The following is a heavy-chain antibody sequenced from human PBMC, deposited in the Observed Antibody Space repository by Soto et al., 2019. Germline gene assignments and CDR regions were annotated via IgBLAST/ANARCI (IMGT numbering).Heavy chain of an antibody. CDR3: ARGTSGYDYGLFDF. D-gene: IGHD5-12*01. V-gene: IGHV1-18*01. J-gene: IGHJ4*02. CDR2: ISADNDNT. CDR1: GYTFTKYG. Sequence: VQLVQSGGEVRKPGASVTVSCRASGYTFTKYGISWVRQAPGQGLEWMGWISADNDNTNYAQNRQGRGTMTTDTSTSTAYMQLRSLRSDDTAVYFCARGTSGYDYGLFDFWGQGTLVTVSS.